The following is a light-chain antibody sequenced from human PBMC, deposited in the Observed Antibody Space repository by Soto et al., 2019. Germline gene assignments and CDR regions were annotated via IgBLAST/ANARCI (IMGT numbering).Light chain of an antibody. CDR1: QSVSSY. CDR3: QQRSNWPST. CDR2: DAS. V-gene: IGKV3-11*01. Sequence: TQSPSSLSVSVGDRVTITCQASQSVSSYLAWYQQKPGQAPRLLIYDASKRATGIPARFSGSGSGTDFTLTISSLEPEDFAVYFCQQRSNWPSTFGGGTKVEI. J-gene: IGKJ4*01.